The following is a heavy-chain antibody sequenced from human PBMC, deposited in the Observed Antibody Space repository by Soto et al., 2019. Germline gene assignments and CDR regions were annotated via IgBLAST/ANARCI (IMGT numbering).Heavy chain of an antibody. CDR2: ISAYNGNT. Sequence: ASVKVSCKASGYTFTSYGISWVRQAPGQGLEWMGWISAYNGNTNYAQKLQGRVTMTTDTSTSTAYMELRSLRSDDTAVYYCARERITIVRGVIGLDVWGQGTTVTVSS. J-gene: IGHJ6*02. V-gene: IGHV1-18*01. D-gene: IGHD3-10*01. CDR3: ARERITIVRGVIGLDV. CDR1: GYTFTSYG.